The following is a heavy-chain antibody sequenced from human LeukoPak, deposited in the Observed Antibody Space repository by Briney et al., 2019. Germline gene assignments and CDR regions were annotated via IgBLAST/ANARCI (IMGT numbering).Heavy chain of an antibody. D-gene: IGHD6-13*01. Sequence: GGSLRLSCAASGFTFSDYYMSWLRQAPGKGLEWLSYISSSGATIYSADSVKGRFTISRDNTKNSLYLQMNTLRADDTAVYYCARAPKYSSSAWFDPWGQGTLVIVSS. CDR3: ARAPKYSSSAWFDP. V-gene: IGHV3-11*01. CDR1: GFTFSDYY. J-gene: IGHJ5*02. CDR2: ISSSGATI.